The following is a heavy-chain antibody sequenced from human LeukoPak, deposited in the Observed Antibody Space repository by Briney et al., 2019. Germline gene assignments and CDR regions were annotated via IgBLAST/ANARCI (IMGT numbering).Heavy chain of an antibody. J-gene: IGHJ4*02. CDR3: AKSVVVGRVFPGLEY. CDR1: GFTVGSNS. D-gene: IGHD2-21*01. CDR2: IYSGGST. V-gene: IGHV3-66*01. Sequence: GGSLRLSCAASGFTVGSNSMSWVRQAPGKGLEWVSVIYSGGSTYFADSVKGRFTISRDNSKNTLYLQMNSLRAEDTAVYYCAKSVVVGRVFPGLEYWGQGTLVTVSS.